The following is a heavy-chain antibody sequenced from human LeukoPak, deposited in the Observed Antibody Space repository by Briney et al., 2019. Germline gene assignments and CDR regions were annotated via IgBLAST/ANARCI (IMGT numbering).Heavy chain of an antibody. V-gene: IGHV1-8*03. CDR1: GYTFTSYD. J-gene: IGHJ6*03. CDR3: ARVQEGRFSYYYYMDV. CDR2: MNPNSGNT. Sequence: GASVKVSCKASGYTFTSYDINWVRQATGQGLEWMGWMNPNSGNTGYAQKFQGRVTITRNASISTAYMELSSLRSEDTAVYYCARVQEGRFSYYYYMDVWGKGTTVTVSS. D-gene: IGHD3-3*01.